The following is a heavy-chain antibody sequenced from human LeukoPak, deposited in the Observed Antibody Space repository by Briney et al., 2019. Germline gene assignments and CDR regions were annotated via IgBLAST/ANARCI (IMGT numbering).Heavy chain of an antibody. CDR3: AKSTAMVTSFDY. CDR2: ISGSGGST. J-gene: IGHJ4*02. D-gene: IGHD5-18*01. CDR1: GYTFSSYA. V-gene: IGHV3-23*01. Sequence: GGSLRLSCAASGYTFSSYAMSWVRQAPGKGLEWVSAISGSGGSTYYADSVKGRFTISGDNSKNTLYLQMNSLRAEDTAVYYCAKSTAMVTSFDYWGQGTPVTVSS.